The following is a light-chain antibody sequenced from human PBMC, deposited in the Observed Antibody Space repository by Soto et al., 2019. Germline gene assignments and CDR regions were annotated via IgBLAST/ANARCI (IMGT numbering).Light chain of an antibody. CDR3: GSWDSSLSAGL. CDR2: DNN. J-gene: IGLJ2*01. CDR1: SSNIGNNY. Sequence: QSVLTQPPSVSAAPGQTVTISCSGSSSNIGNNYVSWYQQLPGTAPKLLIYDNNKRPSGIPDRFSGSRSGTLATLGITGLQTGDEADYYCGSWDSSLSAGLFGGGTQLTVL. V-gene: IGLV1-51*01.